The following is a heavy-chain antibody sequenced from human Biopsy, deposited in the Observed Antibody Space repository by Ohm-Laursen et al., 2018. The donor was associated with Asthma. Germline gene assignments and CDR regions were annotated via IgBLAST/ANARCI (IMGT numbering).Heavy chain of an antibody. J-gene: IGHJ4*01. CDR3: AAERTSLQGESLI. V-gene: IGHV1-58*01. CDR1: GVALSGYT. CDR2: IVFASGAT. Sequence: SVKASCNASGVALSGYTFEWVRQARGLGLEWIAWIVFASGATNYAQNFQDRLIVTRDMSAGSVSMELRGLSSTDTAVYYCAAERTSLQGESLIWGQGTLVSVSS. D-gene: IGHD2/OR15-2a*01.